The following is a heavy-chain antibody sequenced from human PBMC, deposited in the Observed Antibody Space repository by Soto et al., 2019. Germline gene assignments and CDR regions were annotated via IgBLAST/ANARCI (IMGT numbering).Heavy chain of an antibody. CDR2: ISGSGGST. D-gene: IGHD6-19*01. J-gene: IGHJ4*02. Sequence: EVQLLESGGGLVQPGGSLRLSCAASGFTFSSYAMSWVRQAPGKGLEWVSAISGSGGSTYYADSVQGRFTISRDNSKNTLYLQMNSLRAEDTAVYYCAKSFYSSGWYWDYFDYWGQGTLVTVSS. V-gene: IGHV3-23*01. CDR1: GFTFSSYA. CDR3: AKSFYSSGWYWDYFDY.